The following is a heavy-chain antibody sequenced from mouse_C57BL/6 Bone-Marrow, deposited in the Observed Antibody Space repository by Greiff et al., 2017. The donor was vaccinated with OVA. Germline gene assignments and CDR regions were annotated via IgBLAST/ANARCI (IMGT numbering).Heavy chain of an antibody. CDR1: GYTFTSYW. CDR2: IYPSDSET. CDR3: ARPIYDGYYVDAMDY. V-gene: IGHV1-61*01. D-gene: IGHD2-3*01. J-gene: IGHJ4*01. Sequence: VQLQQPGAELVRPGSSVKLSCKASGYTFTSYWMDWVKQRPGQGLEWIGNIYPSDSETHYNQKFKDKATLTVDKSSSTAYMQLSSLTSEDSAVYYCARPIYDGYYVDAMDYWGQGTSVTVSS.